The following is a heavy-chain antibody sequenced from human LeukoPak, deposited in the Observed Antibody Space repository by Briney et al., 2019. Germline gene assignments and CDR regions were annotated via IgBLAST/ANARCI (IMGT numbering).Heavy chain of an antibody. CDR3: ARDPRSRGWFDP. CDR1: GGSISSSSYY. V-gene: IGHV4-39*07. J-gene: IGHJ5*02. Sequence: SETLSLTCTVSGGSISSSSYYWGWIRQPPGKGLEWIGSIYYSGSTYYNPSLKSRVTISVDTSKNQFSLKLSSVTAADTAVYYCARDPRSRGWFDPWGQGTLVTVSS. CDR2: IYYSGST. D-gene: IGHD2-15*01.